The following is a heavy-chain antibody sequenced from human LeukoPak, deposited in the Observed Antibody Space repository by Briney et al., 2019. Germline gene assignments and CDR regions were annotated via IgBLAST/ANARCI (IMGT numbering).Heavy chain of an antibody. CDR1: GFTFSSYG. Sequence: PGGSLRLSCAASGFTFSSYGMPWVRQAPGKGLEWVAVISYDGSNKYYADSVKGRFTISRDNSKNTLYLQMNSLRAEDTAVYYCAKDPGMPYSSSWLFSNYFDYWGQGTLVTVSS. CDR2: ISYDGSNK. J-gene: IGHJ4*02. V-gene: IGHV3-30*18. D-gene: IGHD6-13*01. CDR3: AKDPGMPYSSSWLFSNYFDY.